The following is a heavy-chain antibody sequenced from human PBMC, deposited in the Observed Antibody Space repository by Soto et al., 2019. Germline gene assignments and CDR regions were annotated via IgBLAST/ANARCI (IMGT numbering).Heavy chain of an antibody. J-gene: IGHJ6*02. CDR1: GFTFSSYE. CDR3: ARDPGDDSSGYYYYYYGMDV. D-gene: IGHD3-22*01. CDR2: ISSSGSTI. Sequence: GGSLRLSCAASGFTFSSYEMNWVRQAPGKGLEWVSYISSSGSTIYYADSVKGRFTISRDNAKNSLYLQMNSLRAEDTAVYYCARDPGDDSSGYYYYYYGMDVWGQGTTVTVSS. V-gene: IGHV3-48*03.